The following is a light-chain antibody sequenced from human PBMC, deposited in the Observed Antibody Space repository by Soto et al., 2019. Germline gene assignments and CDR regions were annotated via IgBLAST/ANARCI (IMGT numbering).Light chain of an antibody. V-gene: IGKV1-5*01. CDR1: QNIRRW. J-gene: IGKJ1*01. Sequence: DIQMTQSPSTLSASVGDRVTITCRASQNIRRWLAWYQQKPGKAPNLLIYDASTLENGVPSRFSGSGSGTEFTLTISSLQSDDFAAYYCQQYDTYPWTFGQGTKVDIK. CDR2: DAS. CDR3: QQYDTYPWT.